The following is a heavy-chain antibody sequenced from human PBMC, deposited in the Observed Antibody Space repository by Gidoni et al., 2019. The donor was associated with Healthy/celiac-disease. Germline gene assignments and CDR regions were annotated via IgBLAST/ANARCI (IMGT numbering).Heavy chain of an antibody. V-gene: IGHV3-9*01. CDR3: AKGESLGYFDY. CDR2: ISWNSGSI. J-gene: IGHJ4*02. Sequence: EVQLVESGGGLVQPGRSLRLSCAASGFTFDDYAMHWVRQAPGKGLEWVSGISWNSGSIGYADSVKGRFTISRDNAKNSLYLQMNSLRAEDTALYYCAKGESLGYFDYWGQGTLVTVSS. D-gene: IGHD3-10*01. CDR1: GFTFDDYA.